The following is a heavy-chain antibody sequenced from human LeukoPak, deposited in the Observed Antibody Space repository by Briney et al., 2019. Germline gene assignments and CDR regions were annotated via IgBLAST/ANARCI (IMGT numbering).Heavy chain of an antibody. V-gene: IGHV4-59*01. CDR2: IYYSGSA. Sequence: PSETLSLTCTVSGGSISSYYWSWIRQPPGKGLEWIGYIYYSGSANYNPSLKSRVTISIETSKNQFSLKLCSVTAADTAVYYCARGLRVGNTGYYFDYWGQGTLVTVSS. J-gene: IGHJ4*02. CDR1: GGSISSYY. D-gene: IGHD1-26*01. CDR3: ARGLRVGNTGYYFDY.